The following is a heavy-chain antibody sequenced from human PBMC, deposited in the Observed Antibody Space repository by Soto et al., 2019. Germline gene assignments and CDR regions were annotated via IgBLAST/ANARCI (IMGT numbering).Heavy chain of an antibody. CDR1: GGSISSYY. J-gene: IGHJ4*02. CDR2: IYYSGTT. D-gene: IGHD3-9*01. Sequence: SATLSLTCTVSGGSISSYYWSWIRQPPGQGLEWIGYIYYSGTTNYNPSLKSRVTISVDTSNNQFSLKLSSVTAADTAVYYCARGRFDILTGYYIHYWGQGTLVTVSS. CDR3: ARGRFDILTGYYIHY. V-gene: IGHV4-59*01.